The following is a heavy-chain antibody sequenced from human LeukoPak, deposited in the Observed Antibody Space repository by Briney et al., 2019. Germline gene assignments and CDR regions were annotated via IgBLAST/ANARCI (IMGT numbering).Heavy chain of an antibody. CDR3: WALWFGELFHPL. CDR2: ISSSGSTI. J-gene: IGHJ4*02. CDR1: GFTFSDYY. Sequence: KSGGSLRLSCAASGFTFSDYYMSWIRQAPGKGLEWVSYISSSGSTIYYADSVKGRFTISRDNSKNTLYLQMNSLRAEDTAVYYCWALWFGELFHPLWGQGTLVTVSS. D-gene: IGHD3-10*01. V-gene: IGHV3-11*01.